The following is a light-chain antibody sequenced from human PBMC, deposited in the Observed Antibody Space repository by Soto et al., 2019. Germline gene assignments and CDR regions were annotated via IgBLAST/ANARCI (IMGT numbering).Light chain of an antibody. CDR2: EAF. Sequence: QSVLTQPASVSGSPGQSITISCTGTSSDVGSYSSVSWYQQYPGKAPNLMIYEAFKRPSGVSNRFSGSKSGNTASLTISGLQAEDEADYYCCSYAGGATWMFGGGTKVTVL. CDR3: CSYAGGATWM. CDR1: SSDVGSYSS. V-gene: IGLV2-23*01. J-gene: IGLJ3*02.